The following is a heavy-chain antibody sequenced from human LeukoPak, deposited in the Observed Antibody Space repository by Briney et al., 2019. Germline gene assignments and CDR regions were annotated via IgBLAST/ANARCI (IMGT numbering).Heavy chain of an antibody. Sequence: GGSLALSCAASGFTFSTYAMSWVREAPGKGLEWVSCISGSGGSTYYADSVKGRFTISRDNSKNTLYLQMNSLRAEDTALYYCAKAKRESGYHANDYWGQGTLVTVSS. CDR2: ISGSGGST. V-gene: IGHV3-23*01. CDR3: AKAKRESGYHANDY. CDR1: GFTFSTYA. J-gene: IGHJ4*02. D-gene: IGHD5-12*01.